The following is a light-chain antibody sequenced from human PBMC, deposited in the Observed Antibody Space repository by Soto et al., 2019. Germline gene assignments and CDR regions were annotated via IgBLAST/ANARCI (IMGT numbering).Light chain of an antibody. J-gene: IGKJ4*01. Sequence: PGERATLSCRASQSVSSYLAWYQQKPGQAPRLLIYDASNRATGIPARFSGSGSGTDFALTISSLEPEDFAVYYCQQRSNWPPITFGGGTKVDIK. CDR2: DAS. CDR1: QSVSSY. CDR3: QQRSNWPPIT. V-gene: IGKV3-11*01.